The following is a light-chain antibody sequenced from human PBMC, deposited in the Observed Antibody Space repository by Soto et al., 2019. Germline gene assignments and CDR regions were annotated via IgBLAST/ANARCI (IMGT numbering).Light chain of an antibody. CDR1: SSDVGAYNY. Sequence: QSVLTQPASVSGSPGQSITISCTGTSSDVGAYNYVSWYQQHPGKAPKPMIYEVINRPSGVSNRFSGSKSGNTASLTISGLQAEDEADYYCGSYTSASTLVFGTGTKVTVL. V-gene: IGLV2-14*01. J-gene: IGLJ1*01. CDR2: EVI. CDR3: GSYTSASTLV.